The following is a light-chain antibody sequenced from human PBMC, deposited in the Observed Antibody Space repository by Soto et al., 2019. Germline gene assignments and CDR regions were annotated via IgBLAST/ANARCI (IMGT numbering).Light chain of an antibody. J-gene: IGKJ1*01. CDR3: QQSYSTSTWT. CDR1: QSISNY. CDR2: ATS. Sequence: IQMAQSPSSLSASVGGRVTITCRGSQSISNYLSWYQQKSGKAPNRLIYATSNLHSGVPSRFSGSGSGTDFTPTISSLQPEDFATYYCQQSYSTSTWTFGQGTKVDIK. V-gene: IGKV1-39*01.